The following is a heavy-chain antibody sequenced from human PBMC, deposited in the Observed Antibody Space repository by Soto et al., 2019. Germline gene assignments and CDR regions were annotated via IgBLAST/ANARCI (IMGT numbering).Heavy chain of an antibody. J-gene: IGHJ4*02. D-gene: IGHD6-6*01. V-gene: IGHV1-8*01. CDR1: GYTFTSYD. Sequence: ASVKVSCKASGYTFTSYDINWVRQATGQGLEWMGWMNPNSGNTGYAQKFQGRVTMTRNTSISTAYMELSSLRSEDTAVYYCARAQLVPQGYYFDYWGQGTLVTVSS. CDR3: ARAQLVPQGYYFDY. CDR2: MNPNSGNT.